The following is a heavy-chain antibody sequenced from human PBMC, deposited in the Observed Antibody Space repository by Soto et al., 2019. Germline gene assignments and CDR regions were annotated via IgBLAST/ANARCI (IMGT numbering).Heavy chain of an antibody. V-gene: IGHV3-21*01. CDR2: ISSSSSYI. Sequence: GGSLRLSCAASGFPFSCYTMNWVRQAPGKGLEWVSSISSSSSYICYADSLKGRFTISRDNAKNSLYLQMNSLRAEDTAVYYCARDGYNARYFDYWGQGSLVTVSS. D-gene: IGHD5-12*01. J-gene: IGHJ4*02. CDR3: ARDGYNARYFDY. CDR1: GFPFSCYT.